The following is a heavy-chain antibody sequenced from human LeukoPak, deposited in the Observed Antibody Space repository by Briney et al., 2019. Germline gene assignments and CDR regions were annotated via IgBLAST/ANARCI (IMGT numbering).Heavy chain of an antibody. V-gene: IGHV3-23*01. D-gene: IGHD3-10*01. CDR2: ISGSGGST. CDR1: GFTFSNYA. J-gene: IGHJ4*02. Sequence: GGSLRLSCAASGFTFSNYAMSWVRQAPGKGLEWVSAISGSGGSTYYADSVKGRFTISRDNSKNTLYLQMNSLRPEDTSVYYCARDLRLFGSGTYLEYWGQGTLVTVSS. CDR3: ARDLRLFGSGTYLEY.